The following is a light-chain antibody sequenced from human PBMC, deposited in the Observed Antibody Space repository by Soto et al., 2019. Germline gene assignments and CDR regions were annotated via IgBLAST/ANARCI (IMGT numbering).Light chain of an antibody. J-gene: IGKJ1*01. Sequence: SRTTRRACAQTSAVAVCFKNTGRARQNIRNYLNWYQQKPGRAPKILIYAASSLQSGVPSRFSGCGSGNDFPLTIAILQPQEFPTYYCRQSYSTPWTFGQGTKVDIK. CDR2: AAS. V-gene: IGKV1-39*01. CDR1: QNIRNY. CDR3: RQSYSTPWT.